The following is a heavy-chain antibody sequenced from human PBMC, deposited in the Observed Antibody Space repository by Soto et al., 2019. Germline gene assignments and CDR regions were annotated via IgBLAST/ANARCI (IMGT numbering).Heavy chain of an antibody. Sequence: GASVKVSCKASGGTFSSYAISWVRQAPGQGLEWMGGIIPIFGTANYAQKFQGRVTITADESTSTAYMELSSLRSEDTAVYYCARAIVGATPDYYYYGMDAWGQGTTVTVSS. CDR2: IIPIFGTA. CDR3: ARAIVGATPDYYYYGMDA. D-gene: IGHD1-26*01. CDR1: GGTFSSYA. J-gene: IGHJ6*02. V-gene: IGHV1-69*13.